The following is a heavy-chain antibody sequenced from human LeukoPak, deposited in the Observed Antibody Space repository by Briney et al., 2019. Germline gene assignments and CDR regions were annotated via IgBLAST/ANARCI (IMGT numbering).Heavy chain of an antibody. D-gene: IGHD1-26*01. Sequence: ASVKVSCKVSGYTLTELSMHWVRQAPGKGLEWMGGFDPEDGETIYAQKFQGRVTMTEDTSTDTAYMELSSLRSEDTAVYYCATDRDGVGAVHAFDIWGQGTMVTVSS. J-gene: IGHJ3*02. CDR2: FDPEDGET. V-gene: IGHV1-24*01. CDR1: GYTLTELS. CDR3: ATDRDGVGAVHAFDI.